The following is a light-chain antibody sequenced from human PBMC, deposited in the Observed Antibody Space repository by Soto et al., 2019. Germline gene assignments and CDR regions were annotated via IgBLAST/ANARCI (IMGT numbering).Light chain of an antibody. CDR3: QQCSDWPLFT. V-gene: IGKV3-15*01. J-gene: IGKJ5*01. CDR1: QSVSSY. Sequence: EIVMTQSPATLSVSPGERVTLSCRASQSVSSYLARYQHKPGQPPRLLIYGASTRATGIPARFSGSGSGTDFTLTISSLQSEDFAVYFCQQCSDWPLFTFGQGTRLEIK. CDR2: GAS.